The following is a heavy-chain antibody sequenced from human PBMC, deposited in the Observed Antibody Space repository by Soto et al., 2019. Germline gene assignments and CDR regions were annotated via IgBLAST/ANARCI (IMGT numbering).Heavy chain of an antibody. Sequence: GGSLRRSCEASGFTFSSYGMHWVRQAPGKGLEWVAVIWYDGSNKYYADSVKGRFTISRDNSKNTLYLQMNSLRAEDTAVYYCAREHIVVVTATYGMDVWGQGTTVTVSS. CDR1: GFTFSSYG. CDR2: IWYDGSNK. V-gene: IGHV3-33*01. D-gene: IGHD2-21*02. CDR3: AREHIVVVTATYGMDV. J-gene: IGHJ6*02.